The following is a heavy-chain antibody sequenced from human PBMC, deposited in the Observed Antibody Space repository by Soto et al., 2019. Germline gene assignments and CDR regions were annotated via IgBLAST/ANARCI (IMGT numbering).Heavy chain of an antibody. D-gene: IGHD3-10*01. CDR3: ARRTRYASETYFNTNRSYYYAIDV. CDR2: IKQDGSEK. CDR1: GFTFDNYW. Sequence: PGGSLRLSCAASGFTFDNYWMTWVRQAPGKGLEWLANIKQDGSEKNYVDSVKGRFTISRNNGENSLYLQMNSLRAEDTAVYYCARRTRYASETYFNTNRSYYYAIDVWGRGTTVTVSS. J-gene: IGHJ6*02. V-gene: IGHV3-7*01.